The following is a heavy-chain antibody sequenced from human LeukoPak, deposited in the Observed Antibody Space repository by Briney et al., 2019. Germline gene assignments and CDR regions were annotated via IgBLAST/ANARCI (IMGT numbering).Heavy chain of an antibody. J-gene: IGHJ4*02. D-gene: IGHD3-9*01. CDR1: GYTFTSYG. V-gene: IGHV1-18*01. CDR3: ARGSRPVYNLLTGKRYFDY. Sequence: ASVKVSCKASGYTFTSYGISWVRQAPGQGLEWMGWISGYNGNTNYAKKLQGRVTITADKSTSTAYMELSSLRSEDTAVYYCARGSRPVYNLLTGKRYFDYWGQGTLLTVSS. CDR2: ISGYNGNT.